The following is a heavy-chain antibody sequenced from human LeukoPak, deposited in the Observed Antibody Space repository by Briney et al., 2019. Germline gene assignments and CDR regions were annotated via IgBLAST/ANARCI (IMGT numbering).Heavy chain of an antibody. V-gene: IGHV3-30*02. Sequence: PGGSLRLSCAASGFTFSSHGMRWVRQAPGKGLEWVAFIRYDGSNKYYADSVKGRFTISRDNSKNTLYLQMNSLRTEDTALYYCAKGDWYYYDSGGYPDYWGQGTLVTVSS. CDR1: GFTFSSHG. D-gene: IGHD3-22*01. CDR2: IRYDGSNK. CDR3: AKGDWYYYDSGGYPDY. J-gene: IGHJ4*02.